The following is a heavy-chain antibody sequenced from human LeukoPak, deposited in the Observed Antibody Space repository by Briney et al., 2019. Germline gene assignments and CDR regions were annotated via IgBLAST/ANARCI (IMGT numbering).Heavy chain of an antibody. D-gene: IGHD1-1*01. V-gene: IGHV1-18*01. CDR2: ISPYNGNT. CDR1: GYIFSNFA. CDR3: ARRKGSEVLGNDY. J-gene: IGHJ4*02. Sequence: ASVKVSCKASGYIFSNFAITWVRQAPGQGLEWVGWISPYNGNTNYSPKLQGRVTLTTDTSTSTAYMELRSLRSDDTAVYYCARRKGSEVLGNDYWGQGTLVTVSS.